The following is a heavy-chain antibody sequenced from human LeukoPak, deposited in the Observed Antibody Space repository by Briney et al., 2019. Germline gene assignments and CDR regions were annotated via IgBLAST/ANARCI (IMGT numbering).Heavy chain of an antibody. D-gene: IGHD4-17*01. CDR2: LSFGGST. J-gene: IGHJ4*02. Sequence: KPSETLSLTCAVSGGSISSSGYFWGWIRQSPGNGLEWIGSLSFGGSTYYNPSLKSRVTISVDTSKNQFSLKLSSVTAADTAVYYCARSAVTTQLDYWGQGTLVTVSS. CDR1: GGSISSSGYF. V-gene: IGHV4-39*07. CDR3: ARSAVTTQLDY.